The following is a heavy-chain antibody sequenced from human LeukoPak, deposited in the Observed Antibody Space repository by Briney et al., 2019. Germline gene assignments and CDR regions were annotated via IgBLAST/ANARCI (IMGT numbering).Heavy chain of an antibody. CDR2: ISYDGSNK. CDR3: ARATEAATHYYYYGMDV. V-gene: IGHV3-30-3*01. CDR1: GFTFGSYA. J-gene: IGHJ6*02. Sequence: GGSLRLSCAASGFTFGSYAMHRVRQAPGKGLEWVAVISYDGSNKYYADSVKGRFTISRDNSKNTLYLQMNSLRAEDTAVYYCARATEAATHYYYYGMDVWGQGTTVTVSS.